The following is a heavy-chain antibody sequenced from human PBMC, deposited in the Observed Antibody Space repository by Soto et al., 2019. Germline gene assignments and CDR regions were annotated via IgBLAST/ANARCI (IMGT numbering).Heavy chain of an antibody. Sequence: KVSCKASGGTFRSYAISWVRQAPGQGLEWMGGIIPIFGTANYAQKFQGRVTITADESTSTAYMELSSLRSLVTSVYYCASGGLRRQFALWGQGTLVIVSS. CDR3: ASGGLRRQFAL. D-gene: IGHD3-16*01. J-gene: IGHJ5*02. V-gene: IGHV1-69*01. CDR2: IIPIFGTA. CDR1: GGTFRSYA.